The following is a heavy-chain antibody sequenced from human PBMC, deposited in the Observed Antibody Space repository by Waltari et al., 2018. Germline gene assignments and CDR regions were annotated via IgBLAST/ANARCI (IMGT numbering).Heavy chain of an antibody. CDR3: AGDSSGYYAFDF. Sequence: EVQLLESGGDLVKLGGSLRRSCSGPGFTCRTFAMGWVRQPPGKGVEEVSIITCGGGATYYSDSVKGRFTTYIDNSKNTLYLQMNTLRPEDTAIYFCAGDSSGYYAFDFWCRGTLVAVTS. CDR2: ITCGGGAT. V-gene: IGHV3-23*01. CDR1: GFTCRTFA. D-gene: IGHD6-19*01. J-gene: IGHJ4*02.